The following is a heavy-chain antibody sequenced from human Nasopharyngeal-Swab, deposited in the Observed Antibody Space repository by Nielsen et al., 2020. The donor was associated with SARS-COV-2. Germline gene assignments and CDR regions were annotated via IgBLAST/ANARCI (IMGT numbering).Heavy chain of an antibody. D-gene: IGHD1-26*01. Sequence: VRQAPGKGLEWIGEIYNTGSTNYNPSLRSRVTMSVGKSKNQYSLKLSSVTAADTAVYYCARRGLVGVTISFDYWGQGTLVTVSS. J-gene: IGHJ4*02. V-gene: IGHV4-4*02. CDR3: ARRGLVGVTISFDY. CDR2: IYNTGST.